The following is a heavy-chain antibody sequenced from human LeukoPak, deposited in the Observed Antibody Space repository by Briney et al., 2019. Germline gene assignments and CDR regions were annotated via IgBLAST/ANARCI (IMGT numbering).Heavy chain of an antibody. CDR1: GFTFSSYA. Sequence: GGSLRLSCAASGFTFSSYAMTWVRQAPDKGLEWVSAISGSDGSTYYADSVKGRFTISRDDSQNTLYLQMNSLSAEDTAVYYCAKDAGDYWGQGTLVTVSS. V-gene: IGHV3-23*01. J-gene: IGHJ4*02. CDR2: ISGSDGST. CDR3: AKDAGDY. D-gene: IGHD3-10*01.